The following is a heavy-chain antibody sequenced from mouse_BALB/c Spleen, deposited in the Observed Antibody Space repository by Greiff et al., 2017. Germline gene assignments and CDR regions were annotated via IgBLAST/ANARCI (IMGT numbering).Heavy chain of an antibody. CDR1: GYTFTSYW. D-gene: IGHD4-1*02. CDR3: TREVNWDAYFDY. J-gene: IGHJ2*01. Sequence: VQLQQPGAELVRPGASVKLSCKASGYTFTSYWINWVKQRPGQGLEWIGNIYPSDSYTNYNQKFKDKATLTVDKSSSTAYMQLSSPTSEDSAVYYCTREVNWDAYFDYWGQGTTLKVSS. V-gene: IGHV1-69*02. CDR2: IYPSDSYT.